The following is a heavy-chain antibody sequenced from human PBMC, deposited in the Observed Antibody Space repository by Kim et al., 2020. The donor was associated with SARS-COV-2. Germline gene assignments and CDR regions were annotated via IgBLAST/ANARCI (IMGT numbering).Heavy chain of an antibody. CDR2: INHSGST. CDR1: GGSFSGYY. CDR3: ARGWTLRRGHTTNGGHFDL. D-gene: IGHD2-8*01. V-gene: IGHV4-34*01. Sequence: SETLSLTCAVYGGSFSGYYWSWIRQPPGKGLEWIGEINHSGSTNYNPSLKSRVTISVDTSKNQFSLKLSSVTAADTAVYYCARGWTLRRGHTTNGGHFDLWGRGTLVTVSS. J-gene: IGHJ2*01.